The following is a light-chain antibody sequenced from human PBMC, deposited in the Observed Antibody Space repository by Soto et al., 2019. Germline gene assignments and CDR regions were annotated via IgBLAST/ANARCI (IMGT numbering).Light chain of an antibody. J-gene: IGLJ2*01. Sequence: QSVLTQPPSASGTPGQRVTISCSGSSSNIGSNTVNLYQQLPGTAPKLLIYSNNQRPSGVPDRFSGSKSGTSASLAISGLQSADEADYYCAAWDDSLNGPNVVFGGGTKLTVL. CDR2: SNN. V-gene: IGLV1-44*01. CDR3: AAWDDSLNGPNVV. CDR1: SSNIGSNT.